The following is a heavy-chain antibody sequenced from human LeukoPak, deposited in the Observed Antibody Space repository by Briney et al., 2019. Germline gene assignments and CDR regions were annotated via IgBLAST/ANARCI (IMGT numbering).Heavy chain of an antibody. V-gene: IGHV1-46*02. Sequence: ASVKVSCKASGYTFNSYYMHCVRDAPGQGREWMGIINPSCDSTSYAQKLQGRVTMSSDTSTSTVYMERSSLTSEDTAVYYCARDQEIAAAGTLRLDYWGQGTLVTVSS. CDR1: GYTFNSYY. CDR3: ARDQEIAAAGTLRLDY. D-gene: IGHD6-13*01. J-gene: IGHJ4*02. CDR2: INPSCDST.